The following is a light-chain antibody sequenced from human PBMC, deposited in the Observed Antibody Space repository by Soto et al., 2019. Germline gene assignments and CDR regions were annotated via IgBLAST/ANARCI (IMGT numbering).Light chain of an antibody. CDR2: GNT. Sequence: QSVLTQPPSVSGAPGQRVTVSCTGSSSNIGAGYDVHWYQQLPGTAPKLLIYGNTNRRPGVPDRFSGSRSGTSASLAITGLQAEDEADYYCQSYDSSLSGSVFGGGTKLTVL. CDR3: QSYDSSLSGSV. J-gene: IGLJ2*01. CDR1: SSNIGAGYD. V-gene: IGLV1-40*01.